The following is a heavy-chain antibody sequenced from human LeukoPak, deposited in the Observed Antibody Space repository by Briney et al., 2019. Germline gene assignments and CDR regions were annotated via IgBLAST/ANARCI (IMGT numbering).Heavy chain of an antibody. J-gene: IGHJ4*02. CDR3: AKDLIAAAPYYFDY. V-gene: IGHV3-30*18. Sequence: GGSLRLSCAASGFTFSSYGMHWVRQAPGKGLEWVAVISYDGSNKYYADSVKGRFTISGDNSKNTLYLQMNSLSAEDTAVYYCAKDLIAAAPYYFDYWGQGTLVTVSS. D-gene: IGHD6-13*01. CDR2: ISYDGSNK. CDR1: GFTFSSYG.